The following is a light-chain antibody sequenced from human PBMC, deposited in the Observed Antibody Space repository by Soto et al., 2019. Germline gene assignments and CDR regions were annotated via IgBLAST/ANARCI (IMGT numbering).Light chain of an antibody. Sequence: QPVLTQPPSASGTPGQRVTISCSGSSSNIGSNYVYWHQQLPGTAPKLLIYRNNQRPSGVPDRFSGSKSGTSASLAISGLRSEDEADYYCAAWDDSLSVVVFGGGTKVTVL. V-gene: IGLV1-47*01. CDR1: SSNIGSNY. CDR2: RNN. J-gene: IGLJ2*01. CDR3: AAWDDSLSVVV.